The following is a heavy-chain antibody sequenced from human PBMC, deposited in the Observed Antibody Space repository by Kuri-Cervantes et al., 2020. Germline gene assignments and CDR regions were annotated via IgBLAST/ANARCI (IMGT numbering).Heavy chain of an antibody. CDR3: ARASDYGDYVGCFDY. CDR2: INAGNGNT. V-gene: IGHV1-3*01. Sequence: ASVKVSCKASGYTFTSYVMHWVRQAPGQRLEWMGWINAGNGNTKYSQKFQGRVTITRDTSTSTAYMELSSLRSEDTAVYYCARASDYGDYVGCFDYWGQGTLVTVSS. D-gene: IGHD4-17*01. J-gene: IGHJ4*02. CDR1: GYTFTSYV.